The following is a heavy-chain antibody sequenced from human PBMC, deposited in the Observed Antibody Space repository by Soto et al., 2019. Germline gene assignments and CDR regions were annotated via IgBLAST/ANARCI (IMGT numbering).Heavy chain of an antibody. CDR3: AREMELVVAASGAFDI. D-gene: IGHD2-15*01. CDR2: SNPNSGGT. Sequence: QVQLVQSGAEVKKPGASVKVSCKASGYTFTGYYMHWVRQAPGQGLEWMGWSNPNSGGTNYAQKFQGWVTMTRHTSSRTAYMELSRLRSDDTAVYYCAREMELVVAASGAFDIWGQGTMVTVSS. CDR1: GYTFTGYY. V-gene: IGHV1-2*04. J-gene: IGHJ3*02.